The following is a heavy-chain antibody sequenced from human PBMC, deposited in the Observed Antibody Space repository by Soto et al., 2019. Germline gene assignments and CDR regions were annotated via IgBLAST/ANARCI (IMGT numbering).Heavy chain of an antibody. Sequence: PSETLFLTCAVYGGSFSGCYWSWIRQPPGKGLEWIGEINHSGSTNYNPSLKSRVTISVDTSKNQFSLKLSSVTAADTAVYYCARGPTVTTSRYYYYYMDVWGRGTTETLS. CDR3: ARGPTVTTSRYYYYYMDV. V-gene: IGHV4-34*01. J-gene: IGHJ6*03. CDR1: GGSFSGCY. D-gene: IGHD4-4*01. CDR2: INHSGST.